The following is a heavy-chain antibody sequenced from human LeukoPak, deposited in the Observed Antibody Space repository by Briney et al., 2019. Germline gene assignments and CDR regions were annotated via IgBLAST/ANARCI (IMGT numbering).Heavy chain of an antibody. D-gene: IGHD1-26*01. J-gene: IGHJ4*02. CDR1: GLTFSSYS. CDR3: ARDSRGYSLNDY. V-gene: IGHV3-48*01. CDR2: ITSSSSTI. Sequence: GGSLRLSCAASGLTFSSYSMTWVRQAPGQGLEWVSYITSSSSTIYYADSVKGRFTISRDNAENSLYLQMISLRAEDTAVYYCARDSRGYSLNDYWGQGTLVTVSS.